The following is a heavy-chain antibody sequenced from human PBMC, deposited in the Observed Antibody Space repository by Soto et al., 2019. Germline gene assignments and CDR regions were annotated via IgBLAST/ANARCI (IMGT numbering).Heavy chain of an antibody. J-gene: IGHJ6*02. Sequence: SETLSLTCAVYGGSFSGYYWSWIRQPPGKRLEWIGDANYNGGTSYNPSLKSRITISIDASKSQFSLKVNSVTAADTAVYYCARQGFGTIHGLVDVWGQGTTVTVSS. CDR3: ARQGFGTIHGLVDV. D-gene: IGHD3-10*01. V-gene: IGHV4-34*01. CDR2: ANYNGGT. CDR1: GGSFSGYY.